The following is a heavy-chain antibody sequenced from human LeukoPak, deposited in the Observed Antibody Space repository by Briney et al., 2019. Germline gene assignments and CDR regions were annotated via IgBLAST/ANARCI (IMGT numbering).Heavy chain of an antibody. CDR3: AIGLHYFDQ. J-gene: IGHJ4*02. CDR2: ISYDGGNK. V-gene: IGHV3-30*03. CDR1: GFTFSSYG. Sequence: GGSLRLSCAASGFTFSSYGMHWVRQAPGKGLEWVAVISYDGGNKYYADSVKGRFTISRDNSKNTLYLQLNSLRVEDTAVYYCAIGLHYFDQWGQGTLVTVSS.